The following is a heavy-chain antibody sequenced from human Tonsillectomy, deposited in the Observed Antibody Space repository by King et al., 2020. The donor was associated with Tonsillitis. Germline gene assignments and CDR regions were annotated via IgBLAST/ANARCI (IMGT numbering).Heavy chain of an antibody. D-gene: IGHD2-2*02. J-gene: IGHJ4*02. CDR3: AIGAHRYHFDY. Sequence: LQLQESGPGLVKPSETLSLTCTVSGGSISSSTYYWGWIRQPPGKGLEYIGSLYYSGSTYYNPSLKSRITISVATSKNQISLKLSSVTAADTAVYYCAIGAHRYHFDYWGQGTLVTVSS. CDR1: GGSISSSTYY. V-gene: IGHV4-39*01. CDR2: LYYSGST.